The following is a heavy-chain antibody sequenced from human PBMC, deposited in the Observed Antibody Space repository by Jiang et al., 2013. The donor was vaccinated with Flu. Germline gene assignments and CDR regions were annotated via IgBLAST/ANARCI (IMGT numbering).Heavy chain of an antibody. CDR2: IYYSGST. Sequence: GSGLVKPSETLSLTCTVSGVSIGSTYYWSWIRQPPGKGLEWIGYIYYSGSTNYNPSLKSRVTISVDTSKNQFSLKLSSVTAADTAVYYCARGGGWYETWFDPWGQGTLVTVSS. D-gene: IGHD6-19*01. CDR1: GVSIGSTYY. CDR3: ARGGGWYETWFDP. J-gene: IGHJ5*02. V-gene: IGHV4-59*01.